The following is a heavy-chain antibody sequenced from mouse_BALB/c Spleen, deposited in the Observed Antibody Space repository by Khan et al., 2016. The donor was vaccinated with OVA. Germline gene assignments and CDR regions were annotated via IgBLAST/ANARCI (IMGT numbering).Heavy chain of an antibody. CDR1: GYTFTSYC. J-gene: IGHJ2*01. CDR2: TNPTNGRT. CDR3: ARNKKIVATYFDY. D-gene: IGHD1-1*01. V-gene: IGHV1S81*02. Sequence: QVQLQQSGAELVKAGASVKMSCKASGYTFTSYCMHWVKQRLGQGLEWFAETNPTNGRTYYNEKFKSKATLTVDKSSSTAYMQLSGPTFEDSAVYYGARNKKIVATYFDYWGQGTTLTVSS.